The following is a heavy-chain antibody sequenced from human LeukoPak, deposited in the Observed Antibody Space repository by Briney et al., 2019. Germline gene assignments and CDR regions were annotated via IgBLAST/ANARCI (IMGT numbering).Heavy chain of an antibody. J-gene: IGHJ4*02. V-gene: IGHV3-7*01. Sequence: GGSLRLSRAGSGFTFSDNWMSWFRLPPGKGLEWVANINKDGSEKYYVDSVKGRFSISRDNPKNSLYLQMNSLRAEDTAVYYCASGGGWVFDYWGLGTLVTVSS. CDR1: GFTFSDNW. CDR3: ASGGGWVFDY. D-gene: IGHD6-19*01. CDR2: INKDGSEK.